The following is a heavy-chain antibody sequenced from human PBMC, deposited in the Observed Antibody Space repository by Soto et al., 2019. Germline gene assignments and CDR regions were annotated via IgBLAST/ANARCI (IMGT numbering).Heavy chain of an antibody. CDR3: AHRLYGSGSYYIPGFDP. Sequence: SGPTLVNPTQTLTLTCTFSGFSLSTSGVGVGWIRQPPGKALEWLALIYWNDDKRYSPSLKSRLTITKDTSKNQVVLTMTNMDPVDTATYYRAHRLYGSGSYYIPGFDPWGHGTLVTVSS. CDR1: GFSLSTSGVG. CDR2: IYWNDDK. J-gene: IGHJ5*02. D-gene: IGHD3-10*01. V-gene: IGHV2-5*01.